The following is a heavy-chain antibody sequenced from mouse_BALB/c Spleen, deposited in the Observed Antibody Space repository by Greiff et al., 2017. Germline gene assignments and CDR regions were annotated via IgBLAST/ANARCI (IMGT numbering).Heavy chain of an antibody. CDR2: IWGGGST. V-gene: IGHV2-6-4*01. CDR1: GFSLSRYS. D-gene: IGHD1-1*01. J-gene: IGHJ4*01. Sequence: QVQLQQSGPGLVAPSQSLSITCTVSGFSLSRYSVHWVRQPPGKGLEWLGVIWGGGSTDYNSALKSRLSISKDNSKSQVFLKMNSLQTDDTAMYYCAKDYGSSYDYAMDYWGQGTSVTVSS. CDR3: AKDYGSSYDYAMDY.